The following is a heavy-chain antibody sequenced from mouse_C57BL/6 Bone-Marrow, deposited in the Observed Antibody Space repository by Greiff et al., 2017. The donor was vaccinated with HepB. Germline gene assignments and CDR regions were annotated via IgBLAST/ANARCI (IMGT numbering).Heavy chain of an antibody. Sequence: EVQRVESEGGLVQPGSSMKLSCTASGFTFSDYYMAWVRQVPEKGLEWVANINYDGSSTYYLDSLKSRFIISRENAKNILYLQMSSLKSEDTATYYCAREGSSYAMDYWGQGTSVTVSS. CDR3: AREGSSYAMDY. D-gene: IGHD1-1*01. J-gene: IGHJ4*01. V-gene: IGHV5-16*01. CDR1: GFTFSDYY. CDR2: INYDGSST.